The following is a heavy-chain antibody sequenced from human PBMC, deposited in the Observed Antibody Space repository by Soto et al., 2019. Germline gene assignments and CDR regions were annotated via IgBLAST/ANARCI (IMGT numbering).Heavy chain of an antibody. D-gene: IGHD3-10*01. CDR1: GGTFSSYA. J-gene: IGHJ4*02. CDR2: IIPIFGTA. V-gene: IGHV1-69*13. Sequence: SVKVSCKASGGTFSSYAISWVLQAPGQGLEWMGGIIPIFGTANYAQKFQGRVTITADESTSTAYMELSSLRSEDTAVYYCARDSGAPMVRGVIQAPFDYWGQGTLVTVSS. CDR3: ARDSGAPMVRGVIQAPFDY.